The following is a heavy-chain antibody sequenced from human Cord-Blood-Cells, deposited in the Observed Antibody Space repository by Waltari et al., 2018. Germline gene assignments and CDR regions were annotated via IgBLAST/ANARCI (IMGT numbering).Heavy chain of an antibody. CDR2: TYYRSKWYN. J-gene: IGHJ3*02. V-gene: IGHV6-1*01. Sequence: QVQLQQSGPGLVKPSQTLSLTCAISGDSVSSTSAAWNWIRQSPSRGLEWLGRTYYRSKWYNDYAVCGKSRKTLNPDTPKNQFSLQLNSVTPEDTALYYCARGGKGGTAGAFDIWGQGTMVTVSS. D-gene: IGHD3-16*01. CDR3: ARGGKGGTAGAFDI. CDR1: GDSVSSTSAA.